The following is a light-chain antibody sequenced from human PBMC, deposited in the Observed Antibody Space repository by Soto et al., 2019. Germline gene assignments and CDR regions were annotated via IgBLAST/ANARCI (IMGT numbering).Light chain of an antibody. V-gene: IGKV3-11*01. Sequence: EIVLTQSPATLSLSPGERATLSCRASQSVSSYLAWYQQKPGQAPRLLIYDASNRATGIPARFSGSGSGTDFPLTISSLEPEDLAVYYCQQRSNWPSVTFGQGTKLEIK. CDR3: QQRSNWPSVT. CDR1: QSVSSY. J-gene: IGKJ2*01. CDR2: DAS.